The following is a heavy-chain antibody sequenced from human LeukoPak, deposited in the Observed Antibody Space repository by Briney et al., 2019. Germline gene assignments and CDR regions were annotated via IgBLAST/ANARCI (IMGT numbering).Heavy chain of an antibody. J-gene: IGHJ4*02. CDR3: ASQAAAGTTGGDY. CDR2: IIPIFGTA. Sequence: ASVKVSCKASGGTFSSYAISWVRQAPGQGLEWMGGIIPIFGTANYAQKLQGRVTITTDESTSTAYMELSSLRSEDTAVYYCASQAAAGTTGGDYWGQGTLVTVSS. V-gene: IGHV1-69*05. D-gene: IGHD6-13*01. CDR1: GGTFSSYA.